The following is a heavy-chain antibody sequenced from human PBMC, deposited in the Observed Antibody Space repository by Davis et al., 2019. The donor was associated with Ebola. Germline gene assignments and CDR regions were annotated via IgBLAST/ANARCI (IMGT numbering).Heavy chain of an antibody. V-gene: IGHV1-18*04. J-gene: IGHJ3*02. D-gene: IGHD2-21*02. CDR3: ARERGGSAVVVTPGPDDAFDI. CDR1: GYTFTSYG. Sequence: ASVKVSCKASGYTFTSYGISWVRQAPGQGLEWMGWISAYNGNTNYAQKLQGRVTMTTDTSTSTAYMELRSLRSDDTAVYYCARERGGSAVVVTPGPDDAFDIWGQGTMVTVSS. CDR2: ISAYNGNT.